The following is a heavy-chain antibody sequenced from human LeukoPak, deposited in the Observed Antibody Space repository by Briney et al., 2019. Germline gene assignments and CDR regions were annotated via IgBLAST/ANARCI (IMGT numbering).Heavy chain of an antibody. CDR2: IYHSGST. CDR1: GFYISSSHY. CDR3: ARSLSYVSGRYYHFEY. V-gene: IGHV4-38-2*01. J-gene: IGHJ4*02. Sequence: KPSETLSLTCGVSGFYISSSHYWGWIRQPPGKGLEWIGSIYHSGSTYYNPPPQSRVTISVDTSKNQFSLTLSSVTAADTAVYYCARSLSYVSGRYYHFEYWGQGTLVTVSS. D-gene: IGHD3-10*01.